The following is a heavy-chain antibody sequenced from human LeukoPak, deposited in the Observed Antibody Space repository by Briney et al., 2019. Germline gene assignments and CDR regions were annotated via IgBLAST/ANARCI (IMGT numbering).Heavy chain of an antibody. J-gene: IGHJ4*02. D-gene: IGHD3-22*01. Sequence: PGGSLRLSCAASGFTFSSYAMHWVRQAPGKGLEWVAVISYDGSNKYYADSVKGRFTISRDNSKNTLYLQMNSLRAEDTAVYYCARSVGSGSSFDYWGQGTLVTVSS. CDR1: GFTFSSYA. CDR3: ARSVGSGSSFDY. CDR2: ISYDGSNK. V-gene: IGHV3-30-3*01.